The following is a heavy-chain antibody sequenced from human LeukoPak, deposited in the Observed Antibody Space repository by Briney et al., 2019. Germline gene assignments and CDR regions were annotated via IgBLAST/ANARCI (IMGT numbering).Heavy chain of an antibody. CDR1: GYTFTGYY. Sequence: GASVKVSCKASGYTFTGYYMHWVRQAPGQGLEWMGWINPNSGGTNYAQKFQGRVTMTRDTSISTAYMELSRLRSDDTAVYYCARLRGTGYCSSTSCYNRFDYWGQGTLVTVSS. V-gene: IGHV1-2*02. J-gene: IGHJ4*02. CDR3: ARLRGTGYCSSTSCYNRFDY. CDR2: INPNSGGT. D-gene: IGHD2-2*02.